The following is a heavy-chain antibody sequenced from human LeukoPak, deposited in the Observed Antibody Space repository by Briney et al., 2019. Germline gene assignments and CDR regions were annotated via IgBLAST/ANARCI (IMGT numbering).Heavy chain of an antibody. J-gene: IGHJ6*02. CDR3: ARDRRGYCSSTSSYAPYYYGMDV. CDR1: GYTFTSYG. Sequence: ASVKVSCKASGYTFTSYGISWVRQAPGQGLEWMGWISAYNGNTNYAQKLQGRVTMTTDTSTSTAYMELRSLRSDDTAVYYCARDRRGYCSSTSSYAPYYYGMDVWGQGTTVTVSS. CDR2: ISAYNGNT. D-gene: IGHD2-2*03. V-gene: IGHV1-18*01.